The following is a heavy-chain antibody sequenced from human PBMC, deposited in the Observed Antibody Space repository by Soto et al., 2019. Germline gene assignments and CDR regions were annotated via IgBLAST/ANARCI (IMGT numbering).Heavy chain of an antibody. V-gene: IGHV4-31*03. CDR3: AGDPSMEYFHR. Sequence: QVQLQESGPGLVKPSQTLSLTCTVSGGSISSGGYYWTWIRQHPGKGLEGIGNIHYSGITYYNPSLKSRVTISVDTSKNKFSLKLSSVTAADTAVYYCAGDPSMEYFHRWGLGTLVTVSS. CDR2: IHYSGIT. J-gene: IGHJ1*01. CDR1: GGSISSGGYY.